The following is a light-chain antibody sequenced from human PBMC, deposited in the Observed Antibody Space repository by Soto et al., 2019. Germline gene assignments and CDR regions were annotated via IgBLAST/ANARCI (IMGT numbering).Light chain of an antibody. CDR2: EVS. Sequence: QSVLTQPASVSGSPGQSITISCNGTSSDVGGYNYVSWYQQHPGKAPRFMIYEVSNRPPGVSDRFSGSKSANTASLTISGLQAEDEADYYCSSYTSSSTDVFGTGTKVTVL. CDR1: SSDVGGYNY. CDR3: SSYTSSSTDV. J-gene: IGLJ1*01. V-gene: IGLV2-14*01.